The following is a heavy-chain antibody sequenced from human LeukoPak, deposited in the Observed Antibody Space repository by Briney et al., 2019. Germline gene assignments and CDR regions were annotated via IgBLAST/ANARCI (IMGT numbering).Heavy chain of an antibody. J-gene: IGHJ4*02. CDR2: ISYDGSNK. CDR1: GFTFSSYA. CDR3: EREYYDILTGYTYYFDY. V-gene: IGHV3-30*04. D-gene: IGHD3-9*01. Sequence: GRSLRLSCAAAGFTFSSYAMHRVHQAPGKGLEWVAVISYDGSNKYYADSVKGRFTISRDNSKNTLYLQMNSLRAEDTAVYYCEREYYDILTGYTYYFDYWGQGTLVTVSS.